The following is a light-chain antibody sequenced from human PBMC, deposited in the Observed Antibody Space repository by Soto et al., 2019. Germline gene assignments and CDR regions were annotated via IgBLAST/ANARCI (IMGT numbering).Light chain of an antibody. CDR2: DAS. J-gene: IGKJ1*01. CDR1: QSISSTY. V-gene: IGKV3-20*01. Sequence: EIVMTQSPATLSVSPVERASLSFRASQSISSTYLTWYHQRPGQAPRLLIYDASRRATGIPDRFSGSGSGTDFSLTISRLEPEDFAVYYCQHYDSARWTFGLGTKVDIK. CDR3: QHYDSARWT.